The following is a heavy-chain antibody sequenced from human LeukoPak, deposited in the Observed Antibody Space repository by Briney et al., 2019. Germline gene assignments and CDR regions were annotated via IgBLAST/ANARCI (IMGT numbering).Heavy chain of an antibody. V-gene: IGHV4-59*08. Sequence: SETLSLTCTVSGGSISSSYWSWIRQPPGKGLEWIGYIHYSGSTNYNPSLKSRATISVDTSKAHFSLKLSSAPAADTAVYYCARHDPGWFDTWGQGTLVTVSS. CDR2: IHYSGST. D-gene: IGHD7-27*01. CDR3: ARHDPGWFDT. CDR1: GGSISSSY. J-gene: IGHJ5*02.